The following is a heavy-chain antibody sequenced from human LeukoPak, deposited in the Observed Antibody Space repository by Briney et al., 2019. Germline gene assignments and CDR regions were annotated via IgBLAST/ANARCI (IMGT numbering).Heavy chain of an antibody. D-gene: IGHD2-2*01. CDR1: GGSISSYY. Sequence: SETLSLTCTVSGGSISSYYWSWIRQPAGKGLEWIGRIYTSGSTNYNPSLKSRATMSVDTSKNQFSLKLSSVTAADTAVYYCARGVVVPAAIYYYYYGMDVWGQGTTVTVSS. CDR2: IYTSGST. V-gene: IGHV4-4*07. CDR3: ARGVVVPAAIYYYYYGMDV. J-gene: IGHJ6*02.